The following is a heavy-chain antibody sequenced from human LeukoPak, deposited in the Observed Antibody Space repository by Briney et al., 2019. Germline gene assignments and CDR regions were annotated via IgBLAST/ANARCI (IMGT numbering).Heavy chain of an antibody. CDR1: GYSISSGYY. D-gene: IGHD1-1*01. Sequence: SETLSLTCAVSGYSISSGYYWGWIRQPPGKGLEWIGSIYHSGSTYYNPSLKSRVTISVDTSKNQSSLKLSSVTAADTAVYYCATFDLTTTGTTGGYWGQGTLVTVSS. CDR3: ATFDLTTTGTTGGY. CDR2: IYHSGST. J-gene: IGHJ4*02. V-gene: IGHV4-38-2*01.